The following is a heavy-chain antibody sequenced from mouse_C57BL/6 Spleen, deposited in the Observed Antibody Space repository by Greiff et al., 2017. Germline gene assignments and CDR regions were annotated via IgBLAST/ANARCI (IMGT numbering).Heavy chain of an antibody. V-gene: IGHV1-7*01. CDR2: INPSSGCT. J-gene: IGHJ4*01. CDR1: GYTFTSYW. CDR3: ARPPGTDDYYAMGD. Sequence: VQLQQSGAELAKPGASVKLSCKASGYTFTSYWMHWVKQRPGQGLEWIGYINPSSGCTKYNQKFKDKATLTADKAASTAYMQLISLTSEDSAVYYCARPPGTDDYYAMGDWGQGTSVTVAA.